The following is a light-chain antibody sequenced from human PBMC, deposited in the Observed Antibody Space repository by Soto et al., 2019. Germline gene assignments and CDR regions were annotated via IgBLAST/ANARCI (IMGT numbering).Light chain of an antibody. V-gene: IGLV1-40*01. J-gene: IGLJ1*01. CDR3: QSYDKRLTAYV. CDR1: SSSIGAGYE. CDR2: GNG. Sequence: QSALTQPASVSGAPGQRVTISCSGTSSSIGAGYEVHWYHQLPGTAPKLVVSGNGNRPSGVPDRLSASKSGTSASLAITGLQAEDEGHYYCQSYDKRLTAYVFGTGTKVTVL.